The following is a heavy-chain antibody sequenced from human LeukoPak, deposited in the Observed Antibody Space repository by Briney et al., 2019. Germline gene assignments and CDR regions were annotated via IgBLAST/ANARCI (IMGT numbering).Heavy chain of an antibody. V-gene: IGHV4-38-2*01. Sequence: SETLSLTCAVSGFSISSDYYWAWVRQPLGKGLEWIGSIYHSGSAYYNPSLRTRVTISLDTTKNQFSLRLTSVSVADTAVYYCARDRGGPIHDYWGQGTLVTVSS. J-gene: IGHJ4*02. CDR3: ARDRGGPIHDY. D-gene: IGHD2-2*02. CDR1: GFSISSDYY. CDR2: IYHSGSA.